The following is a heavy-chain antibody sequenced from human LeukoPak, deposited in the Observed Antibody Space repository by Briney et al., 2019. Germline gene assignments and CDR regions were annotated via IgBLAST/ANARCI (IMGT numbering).Heavy chain of an antibody. CDR2: ISAYNGNT. D-gene: IGHD4-17*01. J-gene: IGHJ4*02. CDR3: ARRDYGDYSGGDY. CDR1: RGTFSIYA. Sequence: GASVKVSCTASRGTFSIYAISWVRQAPGQGLEWMGWISAYNGNTNYAQKLQGRVTMTTDTSTSTAYMELRSLRSDDTAVYYCARRDYGDYSGGDYWGQGTLVTVSS. V-gene: IGHV1-18*01.